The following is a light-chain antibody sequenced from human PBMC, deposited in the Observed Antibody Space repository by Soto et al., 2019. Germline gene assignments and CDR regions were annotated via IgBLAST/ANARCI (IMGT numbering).Light chain of an antibody. J-gene: IGKJ5*01. CDR3: QQRSNWPIT. V-gene: IGKV3D-11*02. CDR2: DAS. CDR1: QSVSSY. Sequence: EIVLTQSPATLSLSPGERATLSCRASQSVSSYLAWYQQKPGQAPRLLIYDASNRATGIPARFSGSGPGTDLTLTISSLEPEDFAFYYCQQRSNWPITFGQGTQLEIK.